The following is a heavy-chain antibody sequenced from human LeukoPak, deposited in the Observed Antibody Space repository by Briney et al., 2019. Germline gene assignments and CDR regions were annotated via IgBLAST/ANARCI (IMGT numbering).Heavy chain of an antibody. CDR3: ARFDQDWGTFDY. CDR1: GYTFTRYY. CDR2: ISAYNGNT. V-gene: IGHV1-18*04. J-gene: IGHJ4*02. Sequence: ASVKVSCKASGYTFTRYYMHWVRQAPGQGLEWMGWISAYNGNTNYAQKLQGRVTMTTDTSTSTAYMELRSLRSDDTAVYYCARFDQDWGTFDYWGQGTVVTVSS. D-gene: IGHD7-27*01.